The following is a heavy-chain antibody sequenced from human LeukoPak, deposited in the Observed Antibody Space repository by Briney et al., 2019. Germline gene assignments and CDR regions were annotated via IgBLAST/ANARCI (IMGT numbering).Heavy chain of an antibody. CDR2: IYYSGST. V-gene: IGHV4-39*01. Sequence: SETLSLTCTVSGGSISSSSYYWGWIRQPPGKGLEWIGSIYYSGSTYYNPSLKSRVTISVDTSKNQFSLKLSSVTAADTAVYYCARGPYDFWSGYLRPLFDYWGQGTLVTVSS. CDR3: ARGPYDFWSGYLRPLFDY. J-gene: IGHJ4*02. D-gene: IGHD3-3*01. CDR1: GGSISSSSYY.